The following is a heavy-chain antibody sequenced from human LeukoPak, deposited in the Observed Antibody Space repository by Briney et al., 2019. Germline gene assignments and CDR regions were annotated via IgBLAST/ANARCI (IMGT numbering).Heavy chain of an antibody. Sequence: GGSLRLSCAASGFTFSSYSMSWVRQAPGKGLEWVSVIYSGGSTYYADSVKDRFTISGDNSKNTLYLQMNSLRAEDTAVYYCARDPGYGSYGMDVWGQGTTVTVSS. CDR1: GFTFSSYS. CDR2: IYSGGST. V-gene: IGHV3-66*01. CDR3: ARDPGYGSYGMDV. J-gene: IGHJ6*02. D-gene: IGHD3-10*01.